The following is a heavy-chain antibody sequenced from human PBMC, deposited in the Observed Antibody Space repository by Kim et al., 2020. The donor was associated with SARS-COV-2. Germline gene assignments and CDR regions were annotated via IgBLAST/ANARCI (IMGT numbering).Heavy chain of an antibody. CDR3: ARIPRSAMFRGGYGMDV. J-gene: IGHJ6*02. CDR2: INTNTGNP. CDR1: GYTFTSYA. V-gene: IGHV7-4-1*02. D-gene: IGHD3-10*01. Sequence: ASVKVSCKASGYTFTSYAMNWVRQAPGQGLEWMGWINTNTGNPTYAQGFTGRFVFSLDTDVSTAYLQISSLKAEDTAVYYCARIPRSAMFRGGYGMDVWGQGITVTVSS.